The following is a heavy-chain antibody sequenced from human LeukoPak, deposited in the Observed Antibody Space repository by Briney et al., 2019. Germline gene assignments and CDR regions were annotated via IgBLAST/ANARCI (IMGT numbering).Heavy chain of an antibody. CDR1: GFTFSSYA. V-gene: IGHV3-23*01. J-gene: IGHJ4*02. CDR2: IIGSGGST. D-gene: IGHD5-24*01. Sequence: PGGSLRLSCAASGFTFSSYAMSWVRQAPGKGLEWVAAIIGSGGSTYYTDSVKGRFTISRDNSKSTVYLQMNRLRPEETAVYYCARPSPPGDGYYPCDYWGPGALVIVSS. CDR3: ARPSPPGDGYYPCDY.